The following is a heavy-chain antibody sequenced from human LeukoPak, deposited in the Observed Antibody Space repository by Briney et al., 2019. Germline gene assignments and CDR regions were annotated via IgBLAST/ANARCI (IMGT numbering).Heavy chain of an antibody. CDR1: VYTFTSYY. V-gene: IGHV1-46*01. J-gene: IGHJ3*02. CDR2: INPSGGST. D-gene: IGHD3-22*01. Sequence: ASVKVSCKASVYTFTSYYMHWVRQAPGQGLEWMGIINPSGGSTSYAQKFQGRVTMTRDTSTSTVYMELSSLRSEDTAVYYCARTLHYDSSGYPGEDDAFDIWGQGTMVTVSS. CDR3: ARTLHYDSSGYPGEDDAFDI.